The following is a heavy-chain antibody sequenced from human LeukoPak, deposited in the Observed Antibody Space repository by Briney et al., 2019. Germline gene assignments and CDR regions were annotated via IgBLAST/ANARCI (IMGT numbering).Heavy chain of an antibody. Sequence: SETLSLTCTVSGGSISSGSYYWSWIRQPAGKGLEWIGYIYYSGSTNYNPSLKSRVTISVDTSKNQFSLKLSSVTAADTAVYYCASSGPIVGAEYFQHWGQGTLVTVSS. J-gene: IGHJ1*01. V-gene: IGHV4-61*10. CDR2: IYYSGST. CDR3: ASSGPIVGAEYFQH. D-gene: IGHD1-26*01. CDR1: GGSISSGSYY.